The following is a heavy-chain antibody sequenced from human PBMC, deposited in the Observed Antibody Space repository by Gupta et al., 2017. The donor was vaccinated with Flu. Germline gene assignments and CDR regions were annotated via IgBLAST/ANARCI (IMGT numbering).Heavy chain of an antibody. Sequence: QLLESGGGLVQPGGSLRLSCAASGFTFRRYAMTWVRQAPGKGLEWVSGISGNGGTRDYADSVKGRFTISRDNLKNTVYLQMDSLRAEDTAVYYCARGDYYDPYYFDQWGQGTLVTVSS. CDR1: GFTFRRYA. J-gene: IGHJ4*02. D-gene: IGHD3-22*01. V-gene: IGHV3-23*01. CDR3: ARGDYYDPYYFDQ. CDR2: ISGNGGTR.